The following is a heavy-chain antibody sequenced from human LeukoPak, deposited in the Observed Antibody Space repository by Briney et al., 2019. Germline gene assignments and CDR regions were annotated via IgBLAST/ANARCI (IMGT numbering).Heavy chain of an antibody. CDR1: GFTFSSYG. Sequence: GGSLRLSCAASGFTFSSYGMHWVRQAPGKGLEWVAVISYDGSNKYYADSVKGRFTISRDNSKNTLYLQMNSLRAEDTAVYYCARSSGYSYGYILDYWGQGTLVTVSS. CDR2: ISYDGSNK. J-gene: IGHJ4*02. D-gene: IGHD5-18*01. CDR3: ARSSGYSYGYILDY. V-gene: IGHV3-30*03.